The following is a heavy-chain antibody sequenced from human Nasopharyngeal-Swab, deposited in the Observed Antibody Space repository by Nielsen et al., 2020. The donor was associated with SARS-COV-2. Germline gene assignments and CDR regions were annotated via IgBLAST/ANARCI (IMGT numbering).Heavy chain of an antibody. V-gene: IGHV3-11*04. CDR3: ARHPLGITIFGVVITNNWFDP. Sequence: SCAASGFTFSDYYMSWIRQAPGKGLEWVSYISSSGSTIYYADSVKGRFTISRDNAKNSLYLQMNSLRAEDTAVYYCARHPLGITIFGVVITNNWFDPWGQGTLVTVSS. CDR1: GFTFSDYY. CDR2: ISSSGSTI. D-gene: IGHD3-3*01. J-gene: IGHJ5*02.